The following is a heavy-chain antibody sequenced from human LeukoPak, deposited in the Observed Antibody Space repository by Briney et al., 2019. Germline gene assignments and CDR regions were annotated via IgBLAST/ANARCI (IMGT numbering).Heavy chain of an antibody. V-gene: IGHV3-7*01. CDR2: INHYATEK. Sequence: PGGSLTLSCAASGFIFSSNWMNWVRQAPGKGLEWVANINHYATEKYYVDSVKGRFTISRDNPKNLLYLQMNSLRAEDTAVYYCAREPVSSAYFDYWGQGTLVTVSS. D-gene: IGHD6-19*01. CDR3: AREPVSSAYFDY. CDR1: GFIFSSNW. J-gene: IGHJ4*02.